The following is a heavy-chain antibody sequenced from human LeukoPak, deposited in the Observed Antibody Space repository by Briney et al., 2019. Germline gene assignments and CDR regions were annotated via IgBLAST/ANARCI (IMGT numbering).Heavy chain of an antibody. D-gene: IGHD2-2*02. Sequence: SETLSLTCTVSGYSISSGYYWGWIRQPPGKGLEWIGSIYHSGSTYYNPSLKSRVTISVDTSKNQFSLKPSSVTAADTAVYYCARAGGCSSTSCYTFDYWGQGTLVTVSS. CDR2: IYHSGST. J-gene: IGHJ4*02. CDR3: ARAGGCSSTSCYTFDY. CDR1: GYSISSGYY. V-gene: IGHV4-38-2*02.